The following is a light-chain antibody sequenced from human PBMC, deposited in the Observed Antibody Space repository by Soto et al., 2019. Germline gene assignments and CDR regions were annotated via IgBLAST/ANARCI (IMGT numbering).Light chain of an antibody. V-gene: IGKV3-20*01. CDR3: QQYDRSPFT. CDR1: QSLRNSY. J-gene: IGKJ2*01. Sequence: EIVLTQSPGTLSLSPGERATLSCRASQSLRNSYLAWYRQRPGQAPRILIYGVSARATGIPDRFSGSGSGTDFTLAINRLEPEDFAVYYCQQYDRSPFTFGQGSKLEIK. CDR2: GVS.